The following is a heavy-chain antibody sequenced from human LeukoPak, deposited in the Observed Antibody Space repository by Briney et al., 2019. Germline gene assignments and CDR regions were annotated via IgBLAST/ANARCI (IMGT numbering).Heavy chain of an antibody. V-gene: IGHV3-11*06. Sequence: PGGSLRLSCAASGFTFSDSYMTWIRQAPGKGLEWVSSISSSSSYIYYADSVKGRFTISRDNAKNSLYLQMNSLRAEDTAMYYCARDQLGGAYSYGYSIDYWGQGTLVTVSS. D-gene: IGHD5-18*01. CDR2: ISSSSSYI. CDR3: ARDQLGGAYSYGYSIDY. CDR1: GFTFSDSY. J-gene: IGHJ4*02.